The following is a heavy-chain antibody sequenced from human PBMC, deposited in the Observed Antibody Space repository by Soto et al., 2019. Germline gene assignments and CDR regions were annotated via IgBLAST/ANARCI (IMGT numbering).Heavy chain of an antibody. CDR3: ANGGRQGLVTSDFNY. CDR2: VSHDGRNT. V-gene: IGHV3-30*18. J-gene: IGHJ4*02. D-gene: IGHD6-19*01. Sequence: VQLVESGGGVVQPGRSLRLSCAASGFTFSDYAMHWVRQAPGKGLEWVAVVSHDGRNTHYADSVKGRFTISRDSSKDTVSLEMTSLSAEDTAGDYCANGGRQGLVTSDFNYWGQGALVTVSS. CDR1: GFTFSDYA.